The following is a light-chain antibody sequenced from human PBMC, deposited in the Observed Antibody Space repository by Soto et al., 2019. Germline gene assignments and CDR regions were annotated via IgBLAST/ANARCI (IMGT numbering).Light chain of an antibody. Sequence: ELTQPPSVSVSPGQTARITCSGDKLGDKYACWYQQKPGQSPVLVIYQDSKRPSGIPERFSGSNSGNTATLTISGTQAMDEADYYCQAWDSSTASYVFGTGTKLTVL. V-gene: IGLV3-1*01. CDR2: QDS. CDR1: KLGDKY. CDR3: QAWDSSTASYV. J-gene: IGLJ1*01.